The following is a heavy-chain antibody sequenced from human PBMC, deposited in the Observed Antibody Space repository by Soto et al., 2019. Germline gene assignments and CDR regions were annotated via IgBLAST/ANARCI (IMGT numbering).Heavy chain of an antibody. CDR3: ARVRGYCSGGSCYGYYFDY. D-gene: IGHD2-15*01. CDR2: ITSSGSDT. Sequence: PGGSLRLSCAASGLAFGGYYMGWIRQAPGKGLEWVSYITSSGSDTFYGDSVKGRFTISRDNAKNSLFLQMNSLRAEDTAVYYCARVRGYCSGGSCYGYYFDYWGQGTLVTVSS. V-gene: IGHV3-11*06. CDR1: GLAFGGYY. J-gene: IGHJ4*02.